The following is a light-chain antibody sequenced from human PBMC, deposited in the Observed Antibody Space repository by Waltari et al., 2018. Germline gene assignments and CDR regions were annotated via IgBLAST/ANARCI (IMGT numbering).Light chain of an antibody. CDR1: QTISTS. J-gene: IGKJ3*01. CDR2: AAS. Sequence: DIQMTQSPSSLSASVGDRVPITCRASQTISTSLSWYQQKPGKAPKLLIYAASGLQSGAPSRFSGSGSGTDFTLTVSSLQPEDFATYYYQQSYRTPRTFGPGTKVEIK. CDR3: QQSYRTPRT. V-gene: IGKV1-39*01.